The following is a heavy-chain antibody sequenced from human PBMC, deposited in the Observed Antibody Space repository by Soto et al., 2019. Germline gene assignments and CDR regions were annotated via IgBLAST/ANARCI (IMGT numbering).Heavy chain of an antibody. Sequence: QVHLVQSGAEVKKPGASVKVSCKASGYTFTNYAMHWVRQAPGQRLEYMGWVNGGNGETKYSQKFQGTVTFTRDTSASTAYLELSSLRSEDTAWYYCATLNPVVYKYDLAFDYWGHGTLVTVSS. CDR2: VNGGNGET. CDR3: ATLNPVVYKYDLAFDY. V-gene: IGHV1-3*01. J-gene: IGHJ4*01. D-gene: IGHD3-16*01. CDR1: GYTFTNYA.